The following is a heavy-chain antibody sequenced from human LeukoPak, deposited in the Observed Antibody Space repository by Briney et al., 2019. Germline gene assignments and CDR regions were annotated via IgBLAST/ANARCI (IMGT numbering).Heavy chain of an antibody. D-gene: IGHD4-17*01. CDR2: IRYDGSNN. V-gene: IGHV3-30*02. CDR1: GFTFTNYG. Sequence: GGSLRLSCAASGFTFTNYGMHWVRQAPGKGLEWVAFIRYDGSNNYYADSVKGRFTISRDNSKNTLYLQMNSLRAEDTAVYYCAKGGRVTTVTTKAYFDYWGQGTLVTVSS. CDR3: AKGGRVTTVTTKAYFDY. J-gene: IGHJ4*02.